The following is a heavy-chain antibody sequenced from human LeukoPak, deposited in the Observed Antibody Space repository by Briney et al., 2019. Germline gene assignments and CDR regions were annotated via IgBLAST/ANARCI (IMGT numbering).Heavy chain of an antibody. D-gene: IGHD5-24*01. Sequence: PSETLSLTCTVSGGSISSYYWSWIRQPPGKGLEWIGYIYYSGSTNYNPSLKSRVTISVDTSKNQFSLKLSSVTAADTAVYYCARGRVPELVRRDGYNVFDYWGQGTLVTVSS. CDR2: IYYSGST. CDR1: GGSISSYY. V-gene: IGHV4-59*12. J-gene: IGHJ4*02. CDR3: ARGRVPELVRRDGYNVFDY.